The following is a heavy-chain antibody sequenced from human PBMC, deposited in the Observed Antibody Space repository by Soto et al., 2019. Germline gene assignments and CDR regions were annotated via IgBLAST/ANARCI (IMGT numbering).Heavy chain of an antibody. CDR2: ISYDGSNK. D-gene: IGHD6-13*01. V-gene: IGHV3-30-3*01. CDR3: ARALSAKSIAAAGPDY. Sequence: VGSLRLSCAASGFTFSSYAMHWVRQAPGKGLEWVAVISYDGSNKYYADSVKSRFTISRDNSKNTLYLQMNSLRAEDTAVYYCARALSAKSIAAAGPDYWGQGTLVTVSS. J-gene: IGHJ4*02. CDR1: GFTFSSYA.